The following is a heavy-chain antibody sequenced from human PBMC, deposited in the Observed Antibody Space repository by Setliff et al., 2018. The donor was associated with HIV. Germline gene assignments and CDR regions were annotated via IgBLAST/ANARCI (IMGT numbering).Heavy chain of an antibody. CDR3: ARVSTDYVWGSFLSSGPYYFDF. J-gene: IGHJ4*02. Sequence: SETLSLTCTVSGDSMSSDNYFWVWVRQPPGKGLEWMGNIFHSGNTYYSPSLKSRVTMSLDTSMNQFSLKLTSVTAADTAAYFCARVSTDYVWGSFLSSGPYYFDFWGQGALVTVSS. D-gene: IGHD3-16*01. CDR1: GDSMSSDNYF. V-gene: IGHV4-39*01. CDR2: IFHSGNT.